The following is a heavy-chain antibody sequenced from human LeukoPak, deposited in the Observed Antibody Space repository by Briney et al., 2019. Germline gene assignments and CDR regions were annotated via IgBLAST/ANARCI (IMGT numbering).Heavy chain of an antibody. D-gene: IGHD2-2*01. Sequence: SETLSLTCTVSGGSIGSSRYYWGWIRQPPGKGLEWIGSIYYSGSTYYNPSLKSRATISVDTSKNQFSLKPSSVTAADTAVYYCARDWCSGTSCPTGFDPWGQGTLVTVSS. CDR3: ARDWCSGTSCPTGFDP. J-gene: IGHJ5*02. V-gene: IGHV4-39*07. CDR2: IYYSGST. CDR1: GGSIGSSRYY.